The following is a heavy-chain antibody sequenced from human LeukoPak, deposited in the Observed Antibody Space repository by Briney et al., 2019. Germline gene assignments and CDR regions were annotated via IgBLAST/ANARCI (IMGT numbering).Heavy chain of an antibody. CDR3: AKESPYCHGTDCRIYYFDS. J-gene: IGHJ4*02. CDR1: GFTFSSYA. CDR2: ISKDADAT. V-gene: IGHV3-23*01. Sequence: GGSLRLSCAASGFTFSSYAMSWVRQAPGKGLEWVSAISKDADATYYAGSVKGRFTISRDNSKDTLSLQMNSLRAEDTAVYYCAKESPYCHGTDCRIYYFDSWGQGTLVTVSS. D-gene: IGHD2/OR15-2a*01.